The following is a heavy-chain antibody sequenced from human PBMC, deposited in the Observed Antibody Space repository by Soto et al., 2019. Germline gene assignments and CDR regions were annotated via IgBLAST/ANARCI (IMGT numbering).Heavy chain of an antibody. J-gene: IGHJ4*02. Sequence: SQTLSLTCAISGDSVSSNSAAWSWIRQSPSRGLEWLGRTYYRSKWYNNYAVSVKSRITINPDTSKNQFSLQLNSVTPGDTAVYYCARDRLGDGYNDYWGQGXLVNVYS. CDR1: GDSVSSNSAA. CDR3: ARDRLGDGYNDY. CDR2: TYYRSKWYN. V-gene: IGHV6-1*01. D-gene: IGHD5-12*01.